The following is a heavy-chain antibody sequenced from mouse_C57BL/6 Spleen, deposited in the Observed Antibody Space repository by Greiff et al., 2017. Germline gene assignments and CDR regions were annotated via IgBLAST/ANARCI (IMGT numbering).Heavy chain of an antibody. Sequence: QVHVKQSGAELARPGASVKLSCKASGYTFTSYGISWVKQRTGQGLEWIGEIYPRSGNTYYNEKFKGKATLTADKSSSTAYMELRSLTSEDSAVYFCARSETGTKFAYWGQGTLVTVSA. J-gene: IGHJ3*01. V-gene: IGHV1-81*01. D-gene: IGHD4-1*01. CDR3: ARSETGTKFAY. CDR2: IYPRSGNT. CDR1: GYTFTSYG.